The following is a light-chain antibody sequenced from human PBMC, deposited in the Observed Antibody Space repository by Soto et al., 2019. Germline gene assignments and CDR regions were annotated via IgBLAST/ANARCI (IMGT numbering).Light chain of an antibody. CDR2: ENN. V-gene: IGLV1-51*02. CDR3: GTWDTSLSAHYV. Sequence: QTVVTQPPSVSAAPGQKVTISCSGSSSNIGNNYISWYQQLPGTAPKLLIYENNKRPSGIPDRFSGSKSGTSGTLGITGLQTGDEADYYCGTWDTSLSAHYVFGTGTKVTVL. J-gene: IGLJ1*01. CDR1: SSNIGNNY.